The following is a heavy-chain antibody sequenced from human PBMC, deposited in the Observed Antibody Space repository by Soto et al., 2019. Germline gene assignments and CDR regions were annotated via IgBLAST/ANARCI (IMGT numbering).Heavy chain of an antibody. V-gene: IGHV4-4*02. CDR3: GRDLTSNANCIDP. CDR1: GGSIGSSNW. D-gene: IGHD2-2*01. J-gene: IGHJ5*02. Sequence: NPSETMSLTCAVSGGSIGSSNWWSWVRQPPGKGLEWMGYIYYTGKTYYNPSLESRLTMSVDRSKNQFSLRLTSVTAADTAVYFCGRDLTSNANCIDPWGQGTLVTFSS. CDR2: IYYTGKT.